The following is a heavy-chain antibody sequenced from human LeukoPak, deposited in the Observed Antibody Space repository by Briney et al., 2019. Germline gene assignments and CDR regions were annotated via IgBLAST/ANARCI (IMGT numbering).Heavy chain of an antibody. D-gene: IGHD2-15*01. Sequence: ASVKVSCKASGYTFTSYDINWVRQATGQGLEWMGWMNPNSGNTGYAQKFQGRVTMTRNTSISTAYMELSSLRSEDTAVYYCARGGDILGNFAYWGQGTLVTVSS. V-gene: IGHV1-8*01. CDR1: GYTFTSYD. CDR3: ARGGDILGNFAY. CDR2: MNPNSGNT. J-gene: IGHJ4*02.